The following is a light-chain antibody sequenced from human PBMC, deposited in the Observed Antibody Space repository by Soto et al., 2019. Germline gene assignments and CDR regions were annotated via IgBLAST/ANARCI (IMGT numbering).Light chain of an antibody. CDR3: QHYGGSFI. CDR2: NTS. V-gene: IGKV3-20*01. Sequence: EIVLTQSPGTLSLSPGEGATVSCRVSQSINSKSLVWYQRKFGQAPRLLIYNTSSRATGIPDRFSGSGSGTDFTLSISRLEPEDFAVYYCQHYGGSFIFGPGPKLISN. CDR1: QSINSKS. J-gene: IGKJ3*01.